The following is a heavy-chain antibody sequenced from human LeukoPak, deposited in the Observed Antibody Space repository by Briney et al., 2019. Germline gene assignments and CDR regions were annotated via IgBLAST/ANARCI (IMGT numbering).Heavy chain of an antibody. D-gene: IGHD3-22*01. V-gene: IGHV4-59*08. CDR3: ARHSYDSGGYFLKRFDY. J-gene: IGHJ4*02. CDR1: GGSIGDFY. CDR2: LFYSGST. Sequence: SDTLSLTCTVSGGSIGDFYWSWIRQPPGKGLEWIGYLFYSGSTKYYPSLKSRGIISVDTSKNQFFLMLSSVTAADTAVYYCARHSYDSGGYFLKRFDYWGQGTLVTVSS.